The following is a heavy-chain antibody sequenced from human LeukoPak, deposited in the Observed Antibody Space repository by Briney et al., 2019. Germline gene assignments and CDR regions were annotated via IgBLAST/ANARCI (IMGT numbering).Heavy chain of an antibody. CDR2: IYYSGST. J-gene: IGHJ4*02. V-gene: IGHV4-59*01. CDR3: ARDSRDGYVDC. CDR1: GGSISSYY. Sequence: SETLSLTCTVSGGSISSYYWSWIRQPPGKGLEWIGYIYYSGSTNYNPSLKSRVTISVGTSKNQFSLKLSSVTAADTAVYYCARDSRDGYVDCWGQGTLVTVSS. D-gene: IGHD5-24*01.